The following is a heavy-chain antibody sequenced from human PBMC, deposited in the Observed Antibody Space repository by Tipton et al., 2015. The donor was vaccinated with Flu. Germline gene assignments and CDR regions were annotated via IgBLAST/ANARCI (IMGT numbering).Heavy chain of an antibody. CDR3: ARDSAAHYGMDV. CDR2: IYTTGIP. J-gene: IGHJ6*02. CDR1: GGSISSGSYY. V-gene: IGHV4-61*02. Sequence: LRLSCTVSGGSISSGSYYWSWIRPPAGKGLEWIGRIYTTGIPNYNPSLRSRVTISIDTSKNQFSLKLSSVTAADTAVYYCARDSAAHYGMDVWGQGTTVTVSS. D-gene: IGHD6-13*01.